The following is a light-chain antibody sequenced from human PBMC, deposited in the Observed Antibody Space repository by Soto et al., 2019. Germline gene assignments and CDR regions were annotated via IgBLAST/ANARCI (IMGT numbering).Light chain of an antibody. CDR3: AAWDDSLKGPSYV. CDR2: SNN. Sequence: QSVLTQPPSASVTPGQRVTISCSGSSSNIGGNTVNWYQQLPGTAPKLLIYSNNQRPPGVPDRFSGSKSGTSASLAISGLQSEDVADYYCAAWDDSLKGPSYVYGTGTKVTVL. V-gene: IGLV1-44*01. J-gene: IGLJ1*01. CDR1: SSNIGGNT.